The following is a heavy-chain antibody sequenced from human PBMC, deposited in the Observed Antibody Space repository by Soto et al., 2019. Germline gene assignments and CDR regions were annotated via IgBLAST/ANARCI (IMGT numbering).Heavy chain of an antibody. J-gene: IGHJ5*02. CDR1: GGTFSSYT. D-gene: IGHD2-21*02. V-gene: IGHV1-69*02. Sequence: QVQLVQSGAEVKKPGSSVKVSCKASGGTFSSYTISWVRQAPGQGLEWMGRIIPILGIANYAQKFQGRVTITADKATSTAYMELSSLRSEDPAVYYGARSSTCGGDCLDWFDPWGQGTLVTVSS. CDR2: IIPILGIA. CDR3: ARSSTCGGDCLDWFDP.